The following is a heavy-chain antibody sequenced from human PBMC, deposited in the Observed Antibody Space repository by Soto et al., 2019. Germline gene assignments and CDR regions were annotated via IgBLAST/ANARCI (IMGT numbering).Heavy chain of an antibody. CDR3: ARDMPYGAGSLAGCDY. CDR2: IYHRGNT. Sequence: SATLSLTSTYSGDSITGSYWSWIRQPPGKTLEWIVHIYHRGNTTHNTPLQTQTSISSHTSNHQFTQRLPSLLAADTAVYYCARDMPYGAGSLAGCDYWGQGVLVTVSS. V-gene: IGHV4-59*01. J-gene: IGHJ4*02. CDR1: GDSITGSY. D-gene: IGHD1-26*01.